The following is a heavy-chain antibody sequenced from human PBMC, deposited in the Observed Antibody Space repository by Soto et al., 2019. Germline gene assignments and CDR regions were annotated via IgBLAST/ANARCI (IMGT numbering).Heavy chain of an antibody. CDR1: GGSISDNDYY. J-gene: IGHJ3*01. V-gene: IGHV4-39*01. CDR3: ARLAYDANGFNVYGDDAFEL. D-gene: IGHD3-22*01. Sequence: SETLSLTCTVSGGSISDNDYYWSWIRQPPGKGLEWIGTISHTGTAYYNPSLESRVAVSVGTSEYQFSLNLSSVTAADTAVYYCARLAYDANGFNVYGDDAFELWGQGTMVTVSS. CDR2: ISHTGTA.